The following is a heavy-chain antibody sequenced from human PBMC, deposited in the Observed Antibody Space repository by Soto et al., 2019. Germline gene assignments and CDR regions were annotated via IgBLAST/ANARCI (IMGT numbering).Heavy chain of an antibody. CDR2: ISSSGSTI. CDR3: ARAPYRCSSTSCYLAYYFDN. Sequence: GGSLRLSCAASGFTFSDYYMSWIRQAPGKGLEWVSYISSSGSTIYYADSVKGRFTISRDNAKNSLYLQMNSLRAEDTAVYCCARAPYRCSSTSCYLAYYFDNWGQGTLVTVSS. CDR1: GFTFSDYY. V-gene: IGHV3-11*01. J-gene: IGHJ4*02. D-gene: IGHD2-2*01.